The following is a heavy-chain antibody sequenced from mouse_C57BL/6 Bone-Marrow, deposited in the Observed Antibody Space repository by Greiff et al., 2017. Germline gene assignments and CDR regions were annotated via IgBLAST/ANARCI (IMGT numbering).Heavy chain of an antibody. Sequence: VQLQQSGPGLVKPSQSLSLTCSVTGYSITSGYYWNWIRQFPGNKLEWMGYISYDGSNNYNPSLKNRISITRDTSKNQFFLKLNSVTTEDTATYYCASGYYVLPFDYWGQGTTLTVSS. CDR3: ASGYYVLPFDY. CDR1: GYSITSGYY. J-gene: IGHJ2*01. V-gene: IGHV3-6*01. D-gene: IGHD2-3*01. CDR2: ISYDGSN.